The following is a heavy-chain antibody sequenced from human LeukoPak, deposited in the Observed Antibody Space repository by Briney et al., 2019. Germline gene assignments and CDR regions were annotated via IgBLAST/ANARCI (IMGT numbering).Heavy chain of an antibody. CDR3: ARDMITFGGVIVPLGY. Sequence: PSESLSLTCAVSGGSISSSNWWSWVRQPPGKWLEWIGEIYHSGSTNYNPSLKSRVTISVDKSKNQFSLQLSSVTAEATAAYYCARDMITFGGVIVPLGYWGQGTLVTVSS. CDR2: IYHSGST. CDR1: GGSISSSNW. V-gene: IGHV4-4*02. J-gene: IGHJ4*02. D-gene: IGHD3-16*02.